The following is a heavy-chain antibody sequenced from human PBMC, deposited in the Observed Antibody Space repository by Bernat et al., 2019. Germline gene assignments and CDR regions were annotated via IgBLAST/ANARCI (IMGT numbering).Heavy chain of an antibody. CDR2: IYHSGST. V-gene: IGHV4-39*07. CDR1: GGSITSSSYY. CDR3: ARDRSRYSSSGPFDP. J-gene: IGHJ5*02. Sequence: QLQLQESGPGLVKPSETLSLTCTVSGGSITSSSYYWGWIRQPPGQGLEWIGSIYHSGSTNYNPSLKSRVTISVDKSKNQFSLKLSSVTAADTAVYYCARDRSRYSSSGPFDPWGQGTLVTVSS. D-gene: IGHD6-13*01.